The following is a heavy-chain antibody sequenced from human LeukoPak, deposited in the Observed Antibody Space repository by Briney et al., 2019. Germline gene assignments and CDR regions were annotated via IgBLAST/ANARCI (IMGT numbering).Heavy chain of an antibody. D-gene: IGHD5-12*01. Sequence: SETLSLTCTVSGGSVSSGNYYWSWIRQPAGKGLEWIGRIYTSGSTNYNPSLKSRVTMSVDTSKNQFSLKLSSVTAADTAVYYCARDQQSSRYSGYDWFDYWGQGTLVTVSS. CDR2: IYTSGST. V-gene: IGHV4-61*02. J-gene: IGHJ4*02. CDR1: GGSVSSGNYY. CDR3: ARDQQSSRYSGYDWFDY.